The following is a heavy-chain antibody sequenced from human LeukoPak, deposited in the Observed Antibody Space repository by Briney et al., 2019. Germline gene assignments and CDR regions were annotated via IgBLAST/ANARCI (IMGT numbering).Heavy chain of an antibody. CDR3: ARGLGMATSDY. V-gene: IGHV4-59*01. D-gene: IGHD5-24*01. CDR1: GGSISSYY. CDR2: IYYSGST. Sequence: PSETLSLTCTVSGGSISSYYWSCIRQPPGKGLEWIGYIYYSGSTNYNPSLKSRVTISVDTSKNQFSLKLSSVTAADTAVYYCARGLGMATSDYWGQGTLVTVSS. J-gene: IGHJ4*02.